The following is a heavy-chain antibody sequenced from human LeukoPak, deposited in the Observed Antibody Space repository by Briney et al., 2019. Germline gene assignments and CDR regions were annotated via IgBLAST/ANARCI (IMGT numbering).Heavy chain of an antibody. J-gene: IGHJ6*02. CDR3: ARSYDSSGYYFYGMDV. D-gene: IGHD3-22*01. V-gene: IGHV4-59*01. CDR1: GGSIYSYY. CDR2: IYYTGST. Sequence: SETLSLTCSVSGGSIYSYYGSWIRQPPGKRLEWIGYIYYTGSTNSNPSLKGRVTISIDTSRNQFSLKLSSVTAADTAVYYCARSYDSSGYYFYGMDVWGQGTTVTVSS.